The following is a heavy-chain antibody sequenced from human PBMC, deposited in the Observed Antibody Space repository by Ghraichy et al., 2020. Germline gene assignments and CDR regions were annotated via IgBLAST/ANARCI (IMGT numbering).Heavy chain of an antibody. CDR3: VRDNRLRGFDP. D-gene: IGHD4-17*01. V-gene: IGHV3-7*01. Sequence: GGSLRLSCAASGFTFSSSWMSWVRQAPGKGLEWVANTNQDGSEKYYVDSVKGRFTISRDNAKNSLYLQMNSLRAEDTAVYYCVRDNRLRGFDPWGQGTLVTVSS. CDR1: GFTFSSSW. CDR2: TNQDGSEK. J-gene: IGHJ5*02.